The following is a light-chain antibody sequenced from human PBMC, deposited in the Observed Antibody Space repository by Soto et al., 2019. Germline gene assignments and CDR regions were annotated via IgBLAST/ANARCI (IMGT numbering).Light chain of an antibody. Sequence: QSVLTQPPSASGTPGQRVTISCSGSSSNIGSNTVNWYQQLPGTAPKLLIYSNNQRPSGVPDRFSGSKSGTSASLAISGLQSEDEADYDCAAWGDSLNGPVFGGGTMLTVL. CDR3: AAWGDSLNGPV. J-gene: IGLJ2*01. CDR1: SSNIGSNT. V-gene: IGLV1-44*01. CDR2: SNN.